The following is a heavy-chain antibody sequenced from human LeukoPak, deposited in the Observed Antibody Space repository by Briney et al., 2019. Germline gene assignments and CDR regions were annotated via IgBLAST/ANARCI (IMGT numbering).Heavy chain of an antibody. CDR1: GITLSNYG. CDR2: ISGSGGGT. V-gene: IGHV3-23*01. D-gene: IGHD3-22*01. CDR3: AKRGVVIRVILVGFHKEAYYFDS. J-gene: IGHJ4*02. Sequence: GGSLRLSCAVSGITLSNYGMSWVRQAPGKGLEWVAGISGSGGGTKYADSVKGRFSISRDNPKNTRYLQMNSLRAEDTAMYFCAKRGVVIRVILVGFHKEAYYFDSWGQGALVTVSS.